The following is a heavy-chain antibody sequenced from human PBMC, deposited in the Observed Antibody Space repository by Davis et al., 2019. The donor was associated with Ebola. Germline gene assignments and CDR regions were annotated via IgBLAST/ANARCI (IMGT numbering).Heavy chain of an antibody. Sequence: PGGSLRLSCAASGFTFSSYWMSWVRQAPGKGLEWVSSISSSSSYIYYADSVKGRFTISRDNAKNSLYLQMNSLRAEDTAVYYCARVVWDSGYDRRIDYWGQGTLVTVSS. CDR3: ARVVWDSGYDRRIDY. CDR1: GFTFSSYW. D-gene: IGHD5-12*01. CDR2: ISSSSSYI. V-gene: IGHV3-21*04. J-gene: IGHJ4*02.